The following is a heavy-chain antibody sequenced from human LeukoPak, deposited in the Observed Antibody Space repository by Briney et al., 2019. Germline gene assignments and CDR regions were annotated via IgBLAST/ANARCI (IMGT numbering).Heavy chain of an antibody. CDR1: GFKFDDYA. CDR2: VSWGRGHI. J-gene: IGHJ4*02. CDR3: AKGEWLLPSFFDY. V-gene: IGHV3-9*01. D-gene: IGHD3-3*01. Sequence: GGSLRLSCAASGFKFDDYAMHWVRQVPGKGREWVSSVSWGRGHIGYADSVRGRLTISRDNAKKSLYLQMNSLRPEATALYYCAKGEWLLPSFFDYWGQGILVPVSS.